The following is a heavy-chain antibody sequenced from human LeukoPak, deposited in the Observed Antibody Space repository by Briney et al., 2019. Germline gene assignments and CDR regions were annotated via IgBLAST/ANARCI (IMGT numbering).Heavy chain of an antibody. CDR3: AKGYRDYYYYYGMDV. J-gene: IGHJ6*02. CDR1: GFTFSSYG. D-gene: IGHD2-2*02. Sequence: GGSLRLSCAASGFTFSSYGMHWVRQAPGKGLEWVAVISYDGSNKFYADSVKGRFTISRDNSKNTLYLQMNSLRAEDTAVYYCAKGYRDYYYYYGMDVWGQGTLVTVSS. CDR2: ISYDGSNK. V-gene: IGHV3-30*18.